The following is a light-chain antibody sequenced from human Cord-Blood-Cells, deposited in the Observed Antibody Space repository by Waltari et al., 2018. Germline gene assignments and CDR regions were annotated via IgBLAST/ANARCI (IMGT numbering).Light chain of an antibody. Sequence: EIVLTQSPGTLSLSPGERATLSCRASQSVGSSYLSWYQQKPGQAPRILIDGASSRATCIPDRFSGSGSGTDFTLTISRLEPEDFAVYYCQQYGSSYTFGQGTKLEIK. V-gene: IGKV3-20*01. CDR1: QSVGSSY. J-gene: IGKJ2*01. CDR2: GAS. CDR3: QQYGSSYT.